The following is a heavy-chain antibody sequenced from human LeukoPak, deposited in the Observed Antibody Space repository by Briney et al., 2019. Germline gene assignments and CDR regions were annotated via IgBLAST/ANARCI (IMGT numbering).Heavy chain of an antibody. CDR3: ARHDYGDYGGVDY. Sequence: SETLSLTCTVSGGSISTSSYYWGWIRQPPGKGLEWIGSIYYSGSTYYNPSLKSRVTISVDTSKNQFSLKLSSVTAADTAVYYCARHDYGDYGGVDYWGQGTLVTVSS. CDR1: GGSISTSSYY. D-gene: IGHD4-17*01. CDR2: IYYSGST. V-gene: IGHV4-39*01. J-gene: IGHJ4*02.